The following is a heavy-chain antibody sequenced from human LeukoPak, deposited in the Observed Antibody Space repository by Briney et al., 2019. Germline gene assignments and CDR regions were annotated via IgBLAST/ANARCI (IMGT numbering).Heavy chain of an antibody. CDR1: GFTFSSYV. CDR3: AKDVSTDIVVIPAAISFDY. Sequence: PGGSLRLSCATSGFTFSSYVMHWVRQAPGKGLEWVALISSDESIKYYADSVKGRFTISRDNSKNTLYLQMNSLRAEDTAVYYCAKDVSTDIVVIPAAISFDYWGQGTLVTVSS. D-gene: IGHD2-2*02. V-gene: IGHV3-30*18. J-gene: IGHJ4*02. CDR2: ISSDESIK.